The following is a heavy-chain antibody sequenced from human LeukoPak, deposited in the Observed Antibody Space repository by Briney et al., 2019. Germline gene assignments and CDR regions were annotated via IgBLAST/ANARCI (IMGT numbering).Heavy chain of an antibody. CDR1: GFTFSSYA. D-gene: IGHD3-16*01. CDR3: ARGGGLDV. V-gene: IGHV3-7*03. CDR2: INHNGNVN. Sequence: GGSLRLSCAASGFTFSSYAMSWVRQAPGKGLEWVASINHNGNVNYYVDSVKGRFTTSRDNAKNSLYLQMSNLRAEDTAVYFCARGGGLDVWGQGATVTVSS. J-gene: IGHJ6*02.